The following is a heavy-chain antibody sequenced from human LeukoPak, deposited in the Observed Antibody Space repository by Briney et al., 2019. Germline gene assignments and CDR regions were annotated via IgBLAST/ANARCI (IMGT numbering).Heavy chain of an antibody. CDR2: ISAYNGNT. Sequence: ASVKVSCKTSGYTFTSYGISWVRQAPGQGLEWMGWISAYNGNTNYAQKLQGRVTMTTDTSTSTAYMELRSLRSDDTAVYYCARGGYCSGGSCYFNYYMDVWGKGTTVTVSS. D-gene: IGHD2-15*01. V-gene: IGHV1-18*01. CDR1: GYTFTSYG. CDR3: ARGGYCSGGSCYFNYYMDV. J-gene: IGHJ6*03.